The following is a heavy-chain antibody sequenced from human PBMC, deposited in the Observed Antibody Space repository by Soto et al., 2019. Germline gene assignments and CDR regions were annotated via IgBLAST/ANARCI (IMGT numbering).Heavy chain of an antibody. V-gene: IGHV4-61*01. CDR2: ISYSGST. Sequence: KPSETLSLTCTVSGVSVNTGSFYWSWIRQPPGKGLEWIGYISYSGSTNYHPSLKSRVTISVDTSKNQFSLKLTSVTAADTAVYYCAREEAINWVDPWGQGTLVTVSS. D-gene: IGHD5-18*01. CDR3: AREEAINWVDP. CDR1: GVSVNTGSFY. J-gene: IGHJ5*02.